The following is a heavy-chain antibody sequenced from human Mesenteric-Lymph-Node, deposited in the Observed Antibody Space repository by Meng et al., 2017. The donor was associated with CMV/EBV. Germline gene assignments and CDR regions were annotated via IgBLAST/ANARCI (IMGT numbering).Heavy chain of an antibody. CDR3: ARHQWGSDTSCFEY. J-gene: IGHJ4*02. D-gene: IGHD2-2*01. V-gene: IGHV4-34*01. Sequence: GSLRLSCAVYGGSFSGYFWAWIRQPPGKGLEWIGEINHRGSTNYNPSLKSRVAVSVDTSKNQFFLELSSVTAADTAMYYCARHQWGSDTSCFEYWGQGTLVTVSS. CDR1: GGSFSGYF. CDR2: INHRGST.